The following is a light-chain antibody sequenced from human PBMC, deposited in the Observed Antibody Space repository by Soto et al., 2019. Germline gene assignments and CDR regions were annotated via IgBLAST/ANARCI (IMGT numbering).Light chain of an antibody. V-gene: IGKV3-20*01. CDR3: QQYGSSPKT. J-gene: IGKJ1*01. CDR2: GAS. CDR1: QSVSSN. Sequence: EIVLTQSPATLSVSPWERATLSCRASQSVSSNLAWYQQKPGQAPSLLIYGASSRATGIPDRFSGSGSGTDFTLTISRLEPEDFAVYYCQQYGSSPKTFGQGTKVDIK.